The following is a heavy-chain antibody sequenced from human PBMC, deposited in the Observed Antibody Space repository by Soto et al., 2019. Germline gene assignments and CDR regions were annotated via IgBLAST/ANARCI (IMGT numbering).Heavy chain of an antibody. CDR2: IYPGDSDT. Sequence: PGEALRISCKGSGYSFTSYWIGWVRQMPGKGLEWMGIIYPGDSDTRYSPSFQGQVTISADKSISTAYLQWSSLKASDTAMYYCARRDTVTGAGMDVWGQGTTVTVSS. CDR3: ARRDTVTGAGMDV. D-gene: IGHD4-17*01. V-gene: IGHV5-51*01. CDR1: GYSFTSYW. J-gene: IGHJ6*02.